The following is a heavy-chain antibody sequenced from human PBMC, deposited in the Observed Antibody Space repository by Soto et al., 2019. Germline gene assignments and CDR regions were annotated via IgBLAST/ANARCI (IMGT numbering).Heavy chain of an antibody. Sequence: PGGSLRLSCAASGFTFSSYGMHWVRQAPGKGLEWVAVISYDGSNKHYADSVKGRFTISRDNSKNTLYLQMNSLRAEDTAVYYCAKPRLLWFGELDYFDYWGQGTLVTVSS. V-gene: IGHV3-30*18. CDR3: AKPRLLWFGELDYFDY. CDR1: GFTFSSYG. J-gene: IGHJ4*02. CDR2: ISYDGSNK. D-gene: IGHD3-10*01.